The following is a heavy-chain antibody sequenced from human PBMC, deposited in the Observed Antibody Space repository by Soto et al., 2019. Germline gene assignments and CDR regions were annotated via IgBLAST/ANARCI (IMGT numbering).Heavy chain of an antibody. J-gene: IGHJ5*02. CDR2: INHSGST. V-gene: IGHV4-34*01. CDR1: GGSFSGYY. Sequence: QVQLQQWGAGLLKPSETLSLTCAVYGGSFSGYYWSWIRQPPGKGLEWIGEINHSGSTNYNPSLKSRVPISVDTSKNQFSLKLSSVTAADTAVYYCARAERKYCSSTSCYSAGRLSWFDPWGQGTLVTVSS. CDR3: ARAERKYCSSTSCYSAGRLSWFDP. D-gene: IGHD2-2*01.